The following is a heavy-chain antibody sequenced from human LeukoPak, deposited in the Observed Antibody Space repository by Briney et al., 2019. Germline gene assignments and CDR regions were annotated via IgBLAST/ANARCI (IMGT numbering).Heavy chain of an antibody. V-gene: IGHV1-2*06. Sequence: ASVKVSCKASGYTFTGYYMHWVRQAPGQGLEWMGRINPNSGGTNYAQKFQGRVTMTRDTSISTAYMELSRLRSDDTAVYYCARYCSGGSCYSVYYYMDVWGKGTTVTVSS. CDR1: GYTFTGYY. D-gene: IGHD2-15*01. J-gene: IGHJ6*03. CDR2: INPNSGGT. CDR3: ARYCSGGSCYSVYYYMDV.